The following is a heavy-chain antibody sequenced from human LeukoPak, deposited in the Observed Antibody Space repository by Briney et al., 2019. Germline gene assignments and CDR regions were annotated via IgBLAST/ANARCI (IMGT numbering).Heavy chain of an antibody. D-gene: IGHD2-21*02. Sequence: ASVKVPCKASGYTFTTYAIHWVRQAPGQGLEWMGWINVGNANTRYSQKFQGRVTITRDTSASTAYIEMSSLRSEDTAVYYCARAYCGGDCYNDYWGQGTLVTVSS. J-gene: IGHJ4*02. V-gene: IGHV1-3*01. CDR1: GYTFTTYA. CDR3: ARAYCGGDCYNDY. CDR2: INVGNANT.